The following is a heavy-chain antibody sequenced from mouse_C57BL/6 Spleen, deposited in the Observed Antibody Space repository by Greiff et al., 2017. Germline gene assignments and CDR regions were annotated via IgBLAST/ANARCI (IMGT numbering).Heavy chain of an antibody. D-gene: IGHD2-4*01. CDR2: IIPNNGGT. CDR1: GYTFTDYN. Sequence: VQLKQSGPELVKPGASVTMSCKASGYTFTDYNIHWVKQSHGKSLEWIGYIIPNNGGTSYNQKIKGKATLTVNKSSSTAYRELRSLTSEDSEVYYSARSPYDYLYARDYWGQGTSVTVSS. J-gene: IGHJ4*01. V-gene: IGHV1-22*01. CDR3: ARSPYDYLYARDY.